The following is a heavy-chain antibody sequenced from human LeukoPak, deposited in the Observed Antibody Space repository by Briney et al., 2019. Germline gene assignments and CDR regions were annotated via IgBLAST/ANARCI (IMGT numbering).Heavy chain of an antibody. D-gene: IGHD2-2*01. Sequence: PGESLKISCKGSGYTFTSYWISWVRQMPGKGLEWMGRIDPSDSYTNYSPSFQGHVTISADKSISTAYLQWSSLKASDTAMYYCAREIGYCSSTSCYRFYYYYGMDVWGQGTTVTVSS. J-gene: IGHJ6*02. CDR2: IDPSDSYT. CDR3: AREIGYCSSTSCYRFYYYYGMDV. CDR1: GYTFTSYW. V-gene: IGHV5-10-1*01.